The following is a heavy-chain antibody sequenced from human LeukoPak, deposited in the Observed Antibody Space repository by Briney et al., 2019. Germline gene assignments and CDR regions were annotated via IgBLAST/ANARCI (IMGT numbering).Heavy chain of an antibody. CDR2: NYCSGST. V-gene: IGHV4-31*03. J-gene: IGHJ4*02. D-gene: IGHD5-12*01. CDR3: ARCYEHFDY. Sequence: SESLSLTCTVSGGSISSGGYYWSWLRQHPGKGLDRNGYNYCSGSTYYNPAIKSRDTITRDTYKNQFSLKLRSVTAADTAVYCCARCYEHFDYWGQETLVAVSS. CDR1: GGSISSGGYY.